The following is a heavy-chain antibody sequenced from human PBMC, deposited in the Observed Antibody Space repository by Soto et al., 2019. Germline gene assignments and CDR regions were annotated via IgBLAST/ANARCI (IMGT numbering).Heavy chain of an antibody. CDR3: ARGGTETPTDDAFDI. J-gene: IGHJ3*02. Sequence: SQTLSLTCAVSGGSINSPNWWNWVRQPPGKGLEWIGYIHHSGSTNYNPSLKSRVTISVDTSKNQFSLKLSSVTAADTAVYYCARGGTETPTDDAFDICGQGTMVTVSS. D-gene: IGHD4-17*01. CDR2: IHHSGST. V-gene: IGHV4-4*02. CDR1: GGSINSPNW.